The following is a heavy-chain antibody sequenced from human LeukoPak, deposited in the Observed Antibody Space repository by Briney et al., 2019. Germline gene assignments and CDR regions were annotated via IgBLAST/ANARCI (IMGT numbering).Heavy chain of an antibody. CDR2: INHSGST. J-gene: IGHJ3*02. Sequence: SETLSLTCAVYGGSFSGYYWSWIRQPPGKGLEWIGEINHSGSTNYNPSLKSRVTISVDTSKNQFSLKLSSVTAADTAVYYCARGQSRRVWFGGRAFDIWGQGTMVTVSS. D-gene: IGHD3-10*01. V-gene: IGHV4-34*01. CDR1: GGSFSGYY. CDR3: ARGQSRRVWFGGRAFDI.